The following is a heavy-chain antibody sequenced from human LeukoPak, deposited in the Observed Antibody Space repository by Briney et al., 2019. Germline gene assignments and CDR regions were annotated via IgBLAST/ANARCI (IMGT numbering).Heavy chain of an antibody. CDR2: INPESGAT. J-gene: IGHJ4*02. V-gene: IGHV1-2*02. D-gene: IGHD6-13*01. Sequence: ASVKVSCKASGYTCPDYYLHWVRQAPGQGLEWMGWINPESGATKYAQKFQGRVTMTTDTTISTAYMELNRLRSDDTAVYYCASALNTPRSSWGQGTLVTVSS. CDR3: ASALNTPRSS. CDR1: GYTCPDYY.